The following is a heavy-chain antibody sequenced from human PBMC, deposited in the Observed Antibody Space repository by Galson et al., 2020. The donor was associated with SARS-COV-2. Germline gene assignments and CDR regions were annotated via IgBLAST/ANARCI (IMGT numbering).Heavy chain of an antibody. CDR3: ARIKGYSSSWPFFDY. D-gene: IGHD6-13*01. V-gene: IGHV2-70*01. CDR2: IDSDDDK. Sequence: SGPPLVNPPQTLTLTCTFSGFSLSTSAMCVRWIRQPPGQALEWLALIDSDDDKYYSTSLKTRLTISKDTSKNQVVLTMTNMDPVDTATYDCARIKGYSSSWPFFDYWGQGTLVTVSS. CDR1: GFSLSTSAMC. J-gene: IGHJ4*02.